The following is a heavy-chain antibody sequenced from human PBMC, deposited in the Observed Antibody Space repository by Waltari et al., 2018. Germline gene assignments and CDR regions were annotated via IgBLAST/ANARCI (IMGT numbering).Heavy chain of an antibody. CDR2: ISAYNGNT. V-gene: IGHV1-18*01. CDR3: ARDKNGGLWGGYYTRYYYYYGMDV. J-gene: IGHJ6*02. Sequence: QVQLVQSGAEVKKPGASVKVSCKASGYTFTSYGISWVRQAPGQGLEWMGWISAYNGNTNYAQKLQGRVTMTTDTSTSPAYVELRSLRSDDTALYYCARDKNGGLWGGYYTRYYYYYGMDVWGQGTTVTVSS. CDR1: GYTFTSYG. D-gene: IGHD3-3*01.